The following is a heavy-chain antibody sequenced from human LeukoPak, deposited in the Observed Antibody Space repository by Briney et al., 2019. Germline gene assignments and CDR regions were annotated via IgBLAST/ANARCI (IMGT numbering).Heavy chain of an antibody. J-gene: IGHJ6*03. D-gene: IGHD2-15*01. CDR1: GGTFSSYA. Sequence: GASVKVSCKASGGTFSSYAITWVRQAPGQGLEWMGRTIPIFGTTNYAQRFQGRVTITTDESTSTAYMELRSLRSDDTAVYYCARYCSGGSCYSGPYYYYYYMDVWGKGTTVTVSS. CDR3: ARYCSGGSCYSGPYYYYYYMDV. CDR2: TIPIFGTT. V-gene: IGHV1-69*05.